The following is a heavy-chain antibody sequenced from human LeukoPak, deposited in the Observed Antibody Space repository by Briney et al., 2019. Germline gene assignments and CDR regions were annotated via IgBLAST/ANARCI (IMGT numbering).Heavy chain of an antibody. CDR2: IYYSGST. D-gene: IGHD3-22*01. CDR3: ARIQPLAYYDSSGYYPDY. V-gene: IGHV4-39*07. Sequence: SETLSLTCTVSGGSISSYYWGWIRQPPGKGLEWIGSIYYSGSTYYNPSLKSRVTISVDTSKNQFSLKLSSVTAADTAVYYCARIQPLAYYDSSGYYPDYWGQGTLVTVSS. CDR1: GGSISSYY. J-gene: IGHJ4*02.